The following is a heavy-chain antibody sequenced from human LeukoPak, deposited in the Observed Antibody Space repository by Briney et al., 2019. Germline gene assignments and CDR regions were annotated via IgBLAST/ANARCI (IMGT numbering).Heavy chain of an antibody. J-gene: IGHJ4*02. CDR2: ISSSGSTI. CDR3: ARDRRNTGSFFDY. D-gene: IGHD1-26*01. V-gene: IGHV3-11*04. CDR1: GFNFSDYY. Sequence: GGSLRLSCAASGFNFSDYYMSWIRQAPGKGLEWVSYISSSGSTIYYADSVKGRFTISRDNAKNSLYLQMNSLRAEDTAVYYCARDRRNTGSFFDYWGPGTLVTVSS.